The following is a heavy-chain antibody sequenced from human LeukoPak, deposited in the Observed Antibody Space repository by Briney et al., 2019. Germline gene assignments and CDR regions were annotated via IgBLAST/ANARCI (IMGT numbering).Heavy chain of an antibody. D-gene: IGHD4-17*01. CDR2: IPYRGSA. J-gene: IGHJ4*02. CDR3: ARDRSSYGKGHYF. V-gene: IGHV4-39*07. Sequence: PSETLSLTCTVSGASISSGNYYWGWIRQPPGKGLEWIGSIPYRGSANFNPSLKNRVAISPDTSRSHFSLKLTSVTSADTAVYYCARDRSSYGKGHYFWGQGTLVTVSS. CDR1: GASISSGNYY.